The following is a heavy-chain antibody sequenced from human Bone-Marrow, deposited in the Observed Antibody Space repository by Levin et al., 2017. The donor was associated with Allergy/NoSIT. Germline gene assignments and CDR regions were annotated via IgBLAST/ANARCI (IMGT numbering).Heavy chain of an antibody. CDR2: ISGSGDST. CDR1: GFTFFNYA. Sequence: GGSLRLSCAGSGFTFFNYAMSWVRQAPGKGLEWVSTISGSGDSTYYADSVKGRFTVSRDNSMVYLQMDSLRAEETAVYYCAKVPAGSGNRYFDYWGQGTLVTVSS. J-gene: IGHJ4*02. D-gene: IGHD3-10*01. V-gene: IGHV3-23*01. CDR3: AKVPAGSGNRYFDY.